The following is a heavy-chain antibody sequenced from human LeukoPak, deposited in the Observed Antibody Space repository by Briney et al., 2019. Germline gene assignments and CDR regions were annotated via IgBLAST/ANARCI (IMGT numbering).Heavy chain of an antibody. J-gene: IGHJ4*02. CDR1: GYSLTKFS. D-gene: IGHD3-22*01. V-gene: IGHV1-24*01. Sequence: ASVKVSCKVAGYSLTKFSMHWVRQAPGEGLEWMGGFDPEDGETIYAQKFQGRVTMTRDTSTSTVYMELSSLRSEDTAVYYCAIYYYDSSGYYFPRETDYWGQGTLVTVSS. CDR3: AIYYYDSSGYYFPRETDY. CDR2: FDPEDGET.